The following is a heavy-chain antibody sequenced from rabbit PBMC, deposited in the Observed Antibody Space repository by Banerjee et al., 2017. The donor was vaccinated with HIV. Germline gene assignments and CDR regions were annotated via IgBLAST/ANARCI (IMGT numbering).Heavy chain of an antibody. CDR2: INTSSGNT. CDR1: GFSFSNGYV. J-gene: IGHJ4*01. D-gene: IGHD7-1*01. CDR3: ARRYAGYVSAISDFNL. Sequence: QEQLEESGGDLVKPEGSLTLTCTASGFSFSNGYVMCWVRQAPGKGLEWIACINTSSGNTVYASWAKGRFTISKTSSTTVTLQMTSLTAADTATYFCARRYAGYVSAISDFNLWGPGTLVTVS. V-gene: IGHV1S45*01.